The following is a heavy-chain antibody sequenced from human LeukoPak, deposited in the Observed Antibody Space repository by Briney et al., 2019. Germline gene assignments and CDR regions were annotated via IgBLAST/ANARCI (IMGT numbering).Heavy chain of an antibody. V-gene: IGHV3-21*01. D-gene: IGHD2-2*01. Sequence: GGSLRLSCAASGFTFSGHSMSWVRQAPGKGLEWVSYISSSSSHIYYADSVKGRFTISRDNAKNSLYLQMNSLRAEDTALYFCAXVPIVVVPAAYLNWFDPWGQGTLVTVSS. CDR1: GFTFSGHS. J-gene: IGHJ5*02. CDR3: AXVPIVVVPAAYLNWFDP. CDR2: ISSSSSHI.